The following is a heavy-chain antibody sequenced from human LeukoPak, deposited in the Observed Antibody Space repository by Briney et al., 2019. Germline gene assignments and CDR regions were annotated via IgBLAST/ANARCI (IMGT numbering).Heavy chain of an antibody. CDR3: ATTNDGGGYQWGDFFDF. D-gene: IGHD3-22*01. Sequence: SVKVSCKASGGTSNSHAISWVRQAPGQGLEWMGRIIPNLGTTNRAQNFQDRVTLTADKSTNTAYMELTSLTSDDRAVYYCATTNDGGGYQWGDFFDFWGQGTLVTVSS. CDR2: IIPNLGTT. V-gene: IGHV1-69*04. CDR1: GGTSNSHA. J-gene: IGHJ4*02.